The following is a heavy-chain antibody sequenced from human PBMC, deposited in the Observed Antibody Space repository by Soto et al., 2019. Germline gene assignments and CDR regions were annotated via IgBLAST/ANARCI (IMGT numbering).Heavy chain of an antibody. CDR3: ARHVGFYWYFDL. Sequence: EVQLVESGGGLVQPGGSLRLSCAASGFTVSRSYMGWVRQAPGKGLEWVSSIYSGGNTYYADSVRGRFTISTDNSKDTLYLQMNSLRVDDTAMYYCARHVGFYWYFDLWGRGTLVTVSS. CDR1: GFTVSRSY. V-gene: IGHV3-66*04. CDR2: IYSGGNT. J-gene: IGHJ2*01. D-gene: IGHD1-26*01.